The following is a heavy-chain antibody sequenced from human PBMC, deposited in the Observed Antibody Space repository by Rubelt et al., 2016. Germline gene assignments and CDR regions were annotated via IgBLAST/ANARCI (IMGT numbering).Heavy chain of an antibody. Sequence: QVQLQESGPGLVKPSETLSLTCTVSGGSISSYYWSWIRQPPGKGLEWIGYIYYSGSTNYNPSLKSRVTISVDTSNNHVSLKRRSVTAADTAGYYCARHGSSWVWGQGTLVTVSS. V-gene: IGHV4-59*08. D-gene: IGHD6-13*01. CDR1: GGSISSYY. CDR3: ARHGSSWV. J-gene: IGHJ4*02. CDR2: IYYSGST.